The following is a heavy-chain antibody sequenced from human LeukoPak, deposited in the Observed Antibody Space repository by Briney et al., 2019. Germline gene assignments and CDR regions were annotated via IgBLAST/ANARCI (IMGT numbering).Heavy chain of an antibody. V-gene: IGHV3-74*01. J-gene: IGHJ4*02. CDR3: AKGYYDSSGYYQDY. D-gene: IGHD3-22*01. CDR2: IDSDGTDT. CDR1: GFTSGSYW. Sequence: GGSLRLSCAASGFTSGSYWMHWVRQAPGKGPEWVSRIDSDGTDTHYADSVKGRFTISRDNSKSTLYLQMNSLRAEDTAVYYCAKGYYDSSGYYQDYWGQGTLVTVSS.